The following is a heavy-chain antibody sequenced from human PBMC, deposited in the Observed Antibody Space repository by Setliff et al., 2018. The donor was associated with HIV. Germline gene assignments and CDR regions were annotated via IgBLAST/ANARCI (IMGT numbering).Heavy chain of an antibody. V-gene: IGHV4-4*07. CDR3: ARDRMPMASWVPDK. CDR2: IYISGST. J-gene: IGHJ4*02. CDR1: GGSISSYY. D-gene: IGHD2-2*01. Sequence: PSETLSLTCTVSGGSISSYYWSWIRQPAGKGLEWIGHIYISGSTNYNPSFNSRVTMSVDTSKNQFSLNLSSVTAADTAVYYCARDRMPMASWVPDKWGQGTLVTVSS.